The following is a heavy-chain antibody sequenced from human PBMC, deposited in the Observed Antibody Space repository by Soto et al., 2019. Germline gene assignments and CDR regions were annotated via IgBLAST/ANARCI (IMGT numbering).Heavy chain of an antibody. Sequence: GASVKVSRQVSGYTLTELSMQWGRQAPGKRFEWMGGFDPEDGETIYAQKFQGRVTMTEDTSTDTAYMELSSLRSEDIAVYYCATSPYGSGSYYWFDPWGQGTLVTVS. CDR2: FDPEDGET. CDR1: GYTLTELS. J-gene: IGHJ5*02. CDR3: ATSPYGSGSYYWFDP. V-gene: IGHV1-24*01. D-gene: IGHD3-10*01.